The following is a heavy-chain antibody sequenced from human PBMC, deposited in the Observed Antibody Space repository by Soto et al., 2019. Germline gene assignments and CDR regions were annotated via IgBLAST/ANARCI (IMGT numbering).Heavy chain of an antibody. J-gene: IGHJ4*01. CDR1: GFTFSNAW. D-gene: IGHD3-22*01. CDR3: STDSYSGMTVVRLDN. CDR2: IKSKTDGGTT. V-gene: IGHV3-15*07. Sequence: GGSLRLSCAASGFTFSNAWINWVRQAPGKGLEWVGRIKSKTDGGTTDFAAPVKGRFAISRDDSKNIAYMQMNSLKIEDTAVYYCSTDSYSGMTVVRLDNWGHGTLVTVSS.